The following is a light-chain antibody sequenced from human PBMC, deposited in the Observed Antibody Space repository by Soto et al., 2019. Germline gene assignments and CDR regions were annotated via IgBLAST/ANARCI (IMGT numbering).Light chain of an antibody. J-gene: IGKJ4*01. V-gene: IGKV1-39*01. Sequence: DIQMTQSPSSLSASVGDRVTITCRASQSITTYLNWYQHKPGKAPNLLISAASSLHGGVHSRFSGSGSGTDFTLTISSLQPEDFATYYCQQSYTNSLTFGGGTKVEIK. CDR3: QQSYTNSLT. CDR1: QSITTY. CDR2: AAS.